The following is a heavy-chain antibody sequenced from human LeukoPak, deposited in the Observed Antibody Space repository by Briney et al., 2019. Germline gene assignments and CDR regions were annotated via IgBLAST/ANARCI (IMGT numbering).Heavy chain of an antibody. CDR3: VRDPTAAAGTDDWFDP. V-gene: IGHV1-18*01. D-gene: IGHD6-13*01. CDR2: ISAYNGDT. Sequence: ASVKVSCKASGYTFSSSGISWVRQAPGQGLEWMGWISAYNGDTNSAPKLQGRVSMTTDTSTSTAYMELRSLRSDDTAIYYCVRDPTAAAGTDDWFDPWGRGTLVTVSS. CDR1: GYTFSSSG. J-gene: IGHJ5*02.